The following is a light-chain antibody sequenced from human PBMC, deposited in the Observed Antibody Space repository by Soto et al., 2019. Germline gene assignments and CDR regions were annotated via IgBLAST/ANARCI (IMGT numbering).Light chain of an antibody. Sequence: IVITKSPASLSVSPGGRGSLSCRASLSVRNNLGWHQQKPGQAPRLLIYGAPIRATGIPARFSGSGSGTEFTLTTSRLQSEDYAVYSCQQYNDWPPLTFGGGTKVDIK. V-gene: IGKV3-15*01. CDR1: LSVRNN. CDR3: QQYNDWPPLT. CDR2: GAP. J-gene: IGKJ4*02.